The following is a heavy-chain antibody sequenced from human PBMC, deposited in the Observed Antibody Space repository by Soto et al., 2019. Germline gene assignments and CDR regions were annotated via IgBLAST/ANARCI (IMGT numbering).Heavy chain of an antibody. CDR2: INSDGSST. J-gene: IGHJ3*02. D-gene: IGHD6-19*01. CDR1: GFTFSSYW. CDR3: ARELYGYSSGWSLPYAFDI. Sequence: GGSLRLSCAASGFTFSSYWMHWVRQAPGKGLVWVSRINSDGSSTSYADSVKGRFTISRDNAKNTLYLQMNSLRAEDTAVYYCARELYGYSSGWSLPYAFDIWGQGTMVTVSS. V-gene: IGHV3-74*01.